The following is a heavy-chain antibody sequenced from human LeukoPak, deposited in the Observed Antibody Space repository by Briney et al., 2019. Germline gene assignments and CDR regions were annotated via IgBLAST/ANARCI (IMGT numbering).Heavy chain of an antibody. D-gene: IGHD1-26*01. CDR1: GFTFSSYS. Sequence: GGSLRLSCAASGFTFSSYSMNWVRQAPGKGLEWVSSISSSSSHVYYADSVKGRFTISRDNAKNSLYLQMNSLRAEDTAVYYCARGGYSGSFDFDYWGQGTLVTVSS. CDR3: ARGGYSGSFDFDY. CDR2: ISSSSSHV. J-gene: IGHJ4*02. V-gene: IGHV3-21*01.